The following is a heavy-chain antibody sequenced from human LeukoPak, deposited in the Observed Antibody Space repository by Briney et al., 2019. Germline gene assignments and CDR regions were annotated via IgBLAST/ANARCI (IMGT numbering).Heavy chain of an antibody. CDR2: IYYSGST. CDR1: GGSISSYY. J-gene: IGHJ4*02. D-gene: IGHD1-1*01. Sequence: SETPSLTCTVSGGSISSYYWSWIRQPPGKGLEWIGYIYYSGSTDYNPSLKSRVTISVDTSKNQFSLKLSSVTAADTAVYYCARKNGYFDYWGQGTLVTVSS. CDR3: ARKNGYFDY. V-gene: IGHV4-59*01.